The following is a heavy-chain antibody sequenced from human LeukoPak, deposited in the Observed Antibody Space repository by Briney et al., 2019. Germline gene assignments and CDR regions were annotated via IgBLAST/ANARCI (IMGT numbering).Heavy chain of an antibody. V-gene: IGHV3-21*01. CDR1: GFTFNRYN. Sequence: GGSLRLSCAASGFTFNRYNMNWVRRAPGKGLEWVSSISTSSSYIYYADSVRGRFTISRDNAKNSLYLQMNSLRAEDTAVYSCAGGADGVSPNSRGWFDPWGQGTLVTVSS. D-gene: IGHD2-8*01. J-gene: IGHJ5*02. CDR2: ISTSSSYI. CDR3: AGGADGVSPNSRGWFDP.